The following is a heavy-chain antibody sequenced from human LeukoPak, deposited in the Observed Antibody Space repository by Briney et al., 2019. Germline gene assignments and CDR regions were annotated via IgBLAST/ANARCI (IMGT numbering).Heavy chain of an antibody. CDR1: GFTFISPW. Sequence: GGSLRLSCSASGFTFISPWMNWVRQAPGKGLEWVASITPNGSEKYYVDSVRGRFTISRDDDKNSVCLQMNSLRAEDTAVYYCARDRAYKAFDYWGQGNVVSVSS. D-gene: IGHD5-24*01. J-gene: IGHJ4*02. CDR2: ITPNGSEK. CDR3: ARDRAYKAFDY. V-gene: IGHV3-7*01.